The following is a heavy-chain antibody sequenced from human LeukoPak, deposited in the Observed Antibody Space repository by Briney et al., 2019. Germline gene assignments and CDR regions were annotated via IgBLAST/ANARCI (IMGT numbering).Heavy chain of an antibody. CDR3: ARLGWWDS. CDR2: NSGST. Sequence: PSETLSLTCTVSGDSVSNDKYYWGWIRQPPGKGLEWIGSNSGSTYYNPSLNSRVTISVDTSKNQFSLKLSSVTAADTAVYYCARLGWWDSWGQGTLVTVPS. J-gene: IGHJ4*02. V-gene: IGHV4-39*01. CDR1: GDSVSNDKYY. D-gene: IGHD2-15*01.